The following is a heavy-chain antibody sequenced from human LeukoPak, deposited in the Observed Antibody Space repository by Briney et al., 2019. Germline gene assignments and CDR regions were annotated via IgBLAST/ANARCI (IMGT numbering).Heavy chain of an antibody. Sequence: SETLSLTCTVSGGSISSSTYYWGWIRQPPGKGLEWIGSIYYTGSTNYNPSLKSGVTISVDTSKNRFSLKLSSVTAADTAVYFCASHYSSGWPDAFDIWGQGTMVTVSS. CDR3: ASHYSSGWPDAFDI. CDR1: GGSISSSTYY. D-gene: IGHD6-19*01. CDR2: IYYTGST. V-gene: IGHV4-39*01. J-gene: IGHJ3*02.